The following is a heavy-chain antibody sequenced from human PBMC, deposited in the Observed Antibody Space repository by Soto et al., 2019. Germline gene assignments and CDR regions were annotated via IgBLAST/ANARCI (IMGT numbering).Heavy chain of an antibody. CDR2: MYYSGGS. D-gene: IGHD2-15*01. CDR1: GVSISYYY. J-gene: IGHJ6*02. CDR3: ARGGYCNGSACRGAFYYSQYGMDV. V-gene: IGHV4-59*01. Sequence: SETLSLTCTVSGVSISYYYWSWIRQPPGQGLEWIGYMYYSGGSNYNPSLNSRVTISVDTSKNQFSLKLTSVTAADTAVYHCARGGYCNGSACRGAFYYSQYGMDVWGQGTTVT.